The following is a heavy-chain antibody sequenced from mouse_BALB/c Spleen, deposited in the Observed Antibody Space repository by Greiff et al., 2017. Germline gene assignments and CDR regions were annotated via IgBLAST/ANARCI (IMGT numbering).Heavy chain of an antibody. CDR2: ILPGSGST. CDR1: GYTFSSYW. CDR3: ARGGENYRYDFAY. D-gene: IGHD2-14*01. J-gene: IGHJ3*01. Sequence: SGAELMKPGASVKISCKATGYTFSSYWIEWVKQRPGHGLEWIGEILPGSGSTNYNEKFKGKATFTADTSSNTAYMQLSSLTSEDSAVYYCARGGENYRYDFAYWGQGTLVTVSA. V-gene: IGHV1-9*01.